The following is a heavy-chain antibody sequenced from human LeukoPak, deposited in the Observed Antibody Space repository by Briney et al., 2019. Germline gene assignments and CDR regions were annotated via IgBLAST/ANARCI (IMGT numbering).Heavy chain of an antibody. CDR2: ISSSSSNI. J-gene: IGHJ4*02. CDR3: VRVKGTYFDY. V-gene: IGHV3-48*01. CDR1: GFPLSSYS. Sequence: GGSLRLSCAASGFPLSSYSINWVRQAPGRGLGWVSYISSSSSNIYYLDSVQGRLTVSRDNDKNSLFLQIDSPRAEDTAVYYCVRVKGTYFDYWGQGTLVTVSS. D-gene: IGHD1-1*01.